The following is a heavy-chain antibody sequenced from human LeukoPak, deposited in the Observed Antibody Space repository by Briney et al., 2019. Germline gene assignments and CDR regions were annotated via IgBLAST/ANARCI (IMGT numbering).Heavy chain of an antibody. CDR3: ANLLPGAFEEGDAFDI. Sequence: GGSLRLSCAASGFTFSDYYMSWIRQAPGKGLEWISYISSSSSYTNYADSVKGRFTISRDNAKNSLYLQTNGLRAEDTAVYYCANLLPGAFEEGDAFDIWGQGTMVTVSS. J-gene: IGHJ3*02. CDR1: GFTFSDYY. CDR2: ISSSSSYT. V-gene: IGHV3-11*03. D-gene: IGHD2-21*01.